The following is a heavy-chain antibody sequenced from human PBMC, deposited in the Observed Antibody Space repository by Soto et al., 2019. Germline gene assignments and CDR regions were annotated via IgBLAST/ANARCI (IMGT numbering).Heavy chain of an antibody. J-gene: IGHJ4*02. V-gene: IGHV3-48*02. CDR3: ARGGGYCSSSTCYSGHFDY. D-gene: IGHD2-2*01. Sequence: GGSLRLSCAASGFTFSSYSMNWVRQAPGKGLEWVSYISSGSTTIYYADSVKGRFTISRDNAKTSLFLQMNSLRDEDTAMYYCARGGGYCSSSTCYSGHFDYWGQGTLVTVSS. CDR2: ISSGSTTI. CDR1: GFTFSSYS.